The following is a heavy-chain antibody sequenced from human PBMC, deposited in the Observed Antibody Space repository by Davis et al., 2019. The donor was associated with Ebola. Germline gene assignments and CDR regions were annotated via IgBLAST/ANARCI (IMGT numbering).Heavy chain of an antibody. J-gene: IGHJ4*02. D-gene: IGHD6-6*01. CDR3: ARSSSGGYYFDY. CDR2: IVVGSGNT. V-gene: IGHV1-58*02. Sequence: AASVKVSCKASGFTFTSSAMQWVRQARGQRLEWIGWIVVGSGNTNYAQKFQERVTITRDMSTSTAYMELSSLRSEDTAVYYCARSSSGGYYFDYWGQGTLVTVSS. CDR1: GFTFTSSA.